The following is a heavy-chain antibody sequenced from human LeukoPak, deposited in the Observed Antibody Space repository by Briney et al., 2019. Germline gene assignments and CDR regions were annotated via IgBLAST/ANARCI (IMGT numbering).Heavy chain of an antibody. CDR2: IIPILGTA. D-gene: IGHD6-13*01. Sequence: SVKVSCKASGGTFSSYAISWVRQAPGQGLEWMGGIIPILGTANYAQKFQGRVTITADESTSTAYMELSSLRSEDTAVYYCAREPRDSSSWYWFDPWGQGTLVTVSS. CDR3: AREPRDSSSWYWFDP. J-gene: IGHJ5*02. V-gene: IGHV1-69*13. CDR1: GGTFSSYA.